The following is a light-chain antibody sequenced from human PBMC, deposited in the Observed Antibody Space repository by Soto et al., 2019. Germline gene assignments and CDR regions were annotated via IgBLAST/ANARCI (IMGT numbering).Light chain of an antibody. CDR2: ATS. CDR1: QTISFY. Sequence: IQMTQSPSSLSASVGDTVTITCRASQTISFYLNWYQQKPGRTPNLLIYATSSLQSGVPSRFDGSGSGTEFTLTISSLQPDDFATYYCQQSFSTPHTFGQGNKLELK. J-gene: IGKJ2*01. CDR3: QQSFSTPHT. V-gene: IGKV1-39*01.